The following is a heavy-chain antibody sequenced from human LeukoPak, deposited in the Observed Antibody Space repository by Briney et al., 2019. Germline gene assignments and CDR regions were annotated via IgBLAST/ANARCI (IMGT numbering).Heavy chain of an antibody. Sequence: ASVKVSCKGSGYTFTVYYMHWVRQAPGQGLEWMAWINPNSGATNYAQKFQGRVTVTRDTSISTAYMELSSLESDDTAVYYCVRDLMTTQTWDFDYWGQGTLVSVSS. D-gene: IGHD3-16*01. V-gene: IGHV1-2*02. J-gene: IGHJ4*02. CDR1: GYTFTVYY. CDR3: VRDLMTTQTWDFDY. CDR2: INPNSGAT.